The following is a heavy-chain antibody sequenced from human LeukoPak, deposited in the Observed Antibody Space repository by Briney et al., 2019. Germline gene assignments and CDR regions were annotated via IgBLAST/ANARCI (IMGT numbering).Heavy chain of an antibody. CDR2: INHSGST. CDR3: ASLKDDILTGYSYHRAFDI. Sequence: KPSETLSLTCAVYGGSFSGYYWSWIRQPPGKGLEWIGEINHSGSTNYNPSLKSRVTISVDTSKNQFSLKLSSVTAADTAVYYCASLKDDILTGYSYHRAFDIWGQGTMVTVSS. D-gene: IGHD3-9*01. J-gene: IGHJ3*02. CDR1: GGSFSGYY. V-gene: IGHV4-34*01.